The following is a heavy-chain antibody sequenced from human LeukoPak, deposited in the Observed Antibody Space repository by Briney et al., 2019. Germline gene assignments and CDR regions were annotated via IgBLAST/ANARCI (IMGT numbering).Heavy chain of an antibody. CDR2: FYHSGST. J-gene: IGHJ4*02. V-gene: IGHV4-38-2*02. CDR1: GYSISSGYY. D-gene: IGHD3-10*01. CDR3: ASCPWFGEDVSY. Sequence: PSETLSLTCTVSGYSISSGYYWGWIRQPPGKGLEWVGSFYHSGSTYYNPSLKSRVTISVDTSKNQFSLKLSSVTAADTAVYYCASCPWFGEDVSYWGQGTLVTVSS.